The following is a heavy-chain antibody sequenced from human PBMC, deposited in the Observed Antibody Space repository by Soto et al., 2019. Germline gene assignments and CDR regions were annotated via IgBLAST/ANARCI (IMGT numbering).Heavy chain of an antibody. CDR3: AKDLVPAHYYYYYGMDV. Sequence: QVQLVESGGGVVQPGRSLRLSCAASGFTFSSYGMHWVRQAPGKGLEWVAVISYDGSNKYYADSVKGRFTISRDNSKNXXYLQMNSLRAEDTAVYYCAKDLVPAHYYYYYGMDVWGQGTTVTVSS. V-gene: IGHV3-30*18. CDR1: GFTFSSYG. J-gene: IGHJ6*02. CDR2: ISYDGSNK.